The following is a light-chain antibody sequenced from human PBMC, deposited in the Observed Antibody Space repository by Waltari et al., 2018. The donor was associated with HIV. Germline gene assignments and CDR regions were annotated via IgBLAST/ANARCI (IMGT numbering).Light chain of an antibody. CDR2: GND. CDR3: NCRGNSGDQVL. CDR1: RPRKQS. Sequence: SELTQDPAVSVAVGQTVLIPCPGDRPRKQSASWYQKRPGQAPRRVFYGNDGRPSGIPDRFSGSSSGDTASLTITGTQAEDEADYYCNCRGNSGDQVLFGGGTHISVL. V-gene: IGLV3-19*01. J-gene: IGLJ2*01.